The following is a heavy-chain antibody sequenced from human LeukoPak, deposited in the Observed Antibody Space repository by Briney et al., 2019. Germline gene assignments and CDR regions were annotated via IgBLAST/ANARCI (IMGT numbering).Heavy chain of an antibody. D-gene: IGHD6-19*01. V-gene: IGHV4-59*01. CDR1: GGSIGSYY. Sequence: SETLSLTCTVSGGSIGSYYWSWIRQPPGKGLEWIGYIYYSGSTSHNPSLKSRVTISIDTSKNQFSLNLNSVTAADTAVYYCAREDGSGWGYWGQGTLVTVSS. J-gene: IGHJ4*02. CDR2: IYYSGST. CDR3: AREDGSGWGY.